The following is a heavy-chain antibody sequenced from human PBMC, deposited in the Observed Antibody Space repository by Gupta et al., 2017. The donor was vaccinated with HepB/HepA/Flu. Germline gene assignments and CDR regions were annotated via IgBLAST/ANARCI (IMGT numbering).Heavy chain of an antibody. CDR1: GFTFSSYA. D-gene: IGHD2-8*01. CDR3: AKNVGYMVFDHLDF. CDR2: ISGSGGAT. V-gene: IGHV3-23*01. J-gene: IGHJ4*02. Sequence: EVQLLESGGGLIQPGGSLRLSCAASGFTFSSYAMNWVRQAPGKGLEWVSTISGSGGATDHADSVKGRFTISRDNSKNTVYLQMSSLRAEDTAIYYCAKNVGYMVFDHLDFWGQGTLVTVSS.